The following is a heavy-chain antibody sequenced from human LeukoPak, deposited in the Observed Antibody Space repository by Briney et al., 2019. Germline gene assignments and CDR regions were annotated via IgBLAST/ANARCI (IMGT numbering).Heavy chain of an antibody. CDR3: ARDMGPWGVRVPLDY. D-gene: IGHD3-16*01. CDR2: ISYDGSNK. V-gene: IGHV3-30-3*01. J-gene: IGHJ4*02. CDR1: GFTFSSYA. Sequence: GRSLRLSCAASGFTFSSYAMHWVRQAPGKGLEWVAVISYDGSNKYYADSVKGRFTISRDNSKNTLYLQINSLRAEDTAVYYCARDMGPWGVRVPLDYWGQGTLVTVSS.